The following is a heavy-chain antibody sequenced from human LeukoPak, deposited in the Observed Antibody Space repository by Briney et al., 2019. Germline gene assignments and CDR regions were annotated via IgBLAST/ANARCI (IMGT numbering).Heavy chain of an antibody. D-gene: IGHD5-18*01. CDR3: AKGGVGYSYGPVHDY. Sequence: GGSLRLSCAASGFTFSSYWMHWVRQAPGKGLVWVSRINSDGSSTSYADSVKGRFTISRDNSKNTLYLQMNSLRAEDTAVYYCAKGGVGYSYGPVHDYWGQGTLVTVSS. CDR2: INSDGSST. V-gene: IGHV3-74*01. J-gene: IGHJ4*02. CDR1: GFTFSSYW.